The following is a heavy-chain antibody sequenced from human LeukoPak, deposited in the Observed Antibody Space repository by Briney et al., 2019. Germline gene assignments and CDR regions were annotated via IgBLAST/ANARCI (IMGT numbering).Heavy chain of an antibody. D-gene: IGHD6-19*01. J-gene: IGHJ4*01. V-gene: IGHV3-23*01. CDR1: GFSFSINA. CDR2: ISGIGDTL. CDR3: AKTTAGNSSGRNPGWPVDY. Sequence: GGSLRLSCVASGFSFSINAMIWVRQAPGKGLEWVSGISGIGDTLFYSDPVKGRFTIFRDDSKNTLYLQMSSLRAEDTAVYYCAKTTAGNSSGRNPGWPVDYWGQGTLVTVSS.